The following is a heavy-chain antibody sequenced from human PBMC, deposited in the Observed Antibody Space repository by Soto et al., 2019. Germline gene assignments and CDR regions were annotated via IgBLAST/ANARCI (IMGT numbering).Heavy chain of an antibody. Sequence: SETLSLTCAVSGGSISSSNWWSWVRQPPGKGLEWIGEIYHSGSTNYNPSLKSRVTISVDKSKNQFSLKLSSVTAADTAVYYCARGPSSGWTGNFQHWGQGTLVTVSS. CDR2: IYHSGST. D-gene: IGHD6-19*01. V-gene: IGHV4-4*02. CDR1: GGSISSSNW. J-gene: IGHJ1*01. CDR3: ARGPSSGWTGNFQH.